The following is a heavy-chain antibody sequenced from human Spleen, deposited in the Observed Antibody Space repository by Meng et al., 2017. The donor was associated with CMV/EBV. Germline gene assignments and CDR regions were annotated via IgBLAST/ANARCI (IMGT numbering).Heavy chain of an antibody. CDR3: ARAGQGAVGIVALRSSRNYYYYGLDV. Sequence: GGSLRLSCAASGFTFSSYAMSWVRQAPGKGLEWVSAISGSGGSTYYADSVKGRFTISRDNSKNTLYLQMNSLRAEDTAVYYCARAGQGAVGIVALRSSRNYYYYGLDVWGQGTTVTVSS. V-gene: IGHV3-23*01. J-gene: IGHJ6*02. CDR1: GFTFSSYA. D-gene: IGHD5-12*01. CDR2: ISGSGGST.